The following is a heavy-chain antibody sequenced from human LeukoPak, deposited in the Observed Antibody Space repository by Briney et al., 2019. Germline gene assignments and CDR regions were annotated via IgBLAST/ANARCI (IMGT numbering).Heavy chain of an antibody. J-gene: IGHJ4*02. CDR1: GFTFCIYW. CDR2: IKEDGSEI. CDR3: ARDSSGYQ. D-gene: IGHD3-22*01. Sequence: GGSLRLSCGAWGFTFCIYWMRWVRHARGKGLEGVANIKEDGSEIHYGDSVKRRLTISRDNDTNSLYMEMNSLRGEDTAVYYCARDSSGYQWGQGTLVTVSS. V-gene: IGHV3-7*01.